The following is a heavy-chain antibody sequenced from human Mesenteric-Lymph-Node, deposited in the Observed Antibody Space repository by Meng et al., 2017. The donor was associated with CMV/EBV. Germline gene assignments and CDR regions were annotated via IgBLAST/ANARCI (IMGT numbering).Heavy chain of an antibody. CDR1: GFIFSDYW. CDR3: ARPYCSSTSCYLNWFDP. Sequence: GGSLRLSCAASGFIFSDYWMHWVRQAPGKGLVWVSRINTDGSSTTYADSVKGRFTISRDNARNTLYLQMDRLRAEDTAVYYCARPYCSSTSCYLNWFDPWGQGTLVTVSS. CDR2: INTDGSST. V-gene: IGHV3-74*01. J-gene: IGHJ5*02. D-gene: IGHD2-2*01.